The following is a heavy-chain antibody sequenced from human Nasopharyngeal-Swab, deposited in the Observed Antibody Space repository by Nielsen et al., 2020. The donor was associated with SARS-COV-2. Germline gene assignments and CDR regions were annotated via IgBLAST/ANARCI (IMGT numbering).Heavy chain of an antibody. CDR1: GFIFKNYA. Sequence: GGSLRLSCSASGFIFKNYAMNWVRQAPGRGLEWVSAISGADDSTKYADSVKGRFTISRDNSKNTLDLQMNSLRAEDTAMYYCAKDRDSGDDSDDYYHYYGMDVWGQGAPVTVSS. CDR2: ISGADDST. V-gene: IGHV3-23*01. D-gene: IGHD5-12*01. J-gene: IGHJ6*02. CDR3: AKDRDSGDDSDDYYHYYGMDV.